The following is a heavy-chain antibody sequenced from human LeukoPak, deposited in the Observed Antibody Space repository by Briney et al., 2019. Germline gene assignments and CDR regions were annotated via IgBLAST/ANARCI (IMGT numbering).Heavy chain of an antibody. J-gene: IGHJ4*02. Sequence: GGSLRLSCSACGFTFSAYAMYWVRQAPGKGLEYVSGISNNGGSSFYADSVKGRFTISRDNSKNTLYLQMSSLRAEDTAVYYCVKITSVAGGDCWGQGTRLTVSS. CDR2: ISNNGGSS. D-gene: IGHD1-14*01. V-gene: IGHV3-64D*09. CDR3: VKITSVAGGDC. CDR1: GFTFSAYA.